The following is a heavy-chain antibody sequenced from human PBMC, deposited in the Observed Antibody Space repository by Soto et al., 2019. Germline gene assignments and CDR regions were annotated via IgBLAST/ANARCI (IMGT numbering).Heavy chain of an antibody. Sequence: VASVKVSCKASGGTFSSYAISWVRQAPGQGLEWMGGIIPIFGTANYAQKFQGRVTITADESTSTAYMELSSLRSEDTAVYYCARVRDGYNLRWFDPWGQGTLVTVSS. D-gene: IGHD5-12*01. CDR3: ARVRDGYNLRWFDP. CDR1: GGTFSSYA. J-gene: IGHJ5*02. V-gene: IGHV1-69*13. CDR2: IIPIFGTA.